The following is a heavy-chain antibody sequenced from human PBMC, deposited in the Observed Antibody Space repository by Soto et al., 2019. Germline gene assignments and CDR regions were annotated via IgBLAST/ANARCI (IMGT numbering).Heavy chain of an antibody. D-gene: IGHD6-13*01. V-gene: IGHV5-51*01. CDR2: IYPGDSDT. CDR1: GYSFTSYW. Sequence: GESLKISCKGSGYSFTSYWIGWVRQMPGKGLEWMGIIYPGDSDTRYSPSFQGQVTISADKSISTAYLQWSSLKASDTAMYYCARLGQQLVPPYYYYGMDVWGQGTTVTVS. J-gene: IGHJ6*02. CDR3: ARLGQQLVPPYYYYGMDV.